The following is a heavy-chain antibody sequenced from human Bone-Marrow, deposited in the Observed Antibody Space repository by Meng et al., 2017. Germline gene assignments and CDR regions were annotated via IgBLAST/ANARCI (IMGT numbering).Heavy chain of an antibody. Sequence: GKLVQSGCELKKPGASVKVSCRASGYTFTSYAMNWVRQAPGQGLEWMGWINTNTGNPTYAQGFTGRFVFSLDTSVSTAYLQISSLKAEDTAVYYCARDKWQWLVPDSGEAFDYWGQGTLVTVSS. CDR1: GYTFTSYA. J-gene: IGHJ4*02. CDR2: INTNTGNP. D-gene: IGHD6-19*01. V-gene: IGHV7-4-1*02. CDR3: ARDKWQWLVPDSGEAFDY.